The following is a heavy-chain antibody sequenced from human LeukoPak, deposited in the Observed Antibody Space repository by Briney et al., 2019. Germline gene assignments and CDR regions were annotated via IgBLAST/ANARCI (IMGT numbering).Heavy chain of an antibody. CDR3: ARDAGYCSSTSCWFDP. CDR1: GFTVSGNY. CDR2: IYSGGST. Sequence: GGSLRLSCAASGFTVSGNYMSWVRQAPGKGLEWVSVIYSGGSTYYADSVKGRFTISRDNSKNTLYLQMNSLRAEDTAVYYCARDAGYCSSTSCWFDPWGQGTLVTVSS. D-gene: IGHD2-2*01. V-gene: IGHV3-66*01. J-gene: IGHJ5*02.